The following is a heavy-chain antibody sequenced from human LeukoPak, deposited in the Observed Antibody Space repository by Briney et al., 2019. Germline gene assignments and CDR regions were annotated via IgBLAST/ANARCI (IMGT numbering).Heavy chain of an antibody. CDR1: GGSFSGYY. J-gene: IGHJ6*03. CDR3: ASSRLGYCSSTSCYLAPYYMDV. CDR2: INHSGST. D-gene: IGHD2-2*01. V-gene: IGHV4-34*01. Sequence: PSETLSLTCAVYGGSFSGYYWSWIRQPPGKGLEWIGEINHSGSTNYNPSLESRVTISVDTSKNQFSLKLSSVTAADTAVYYCASSRLGYCSSTSCYLAPYYMDVWGKGTTVTVSS.